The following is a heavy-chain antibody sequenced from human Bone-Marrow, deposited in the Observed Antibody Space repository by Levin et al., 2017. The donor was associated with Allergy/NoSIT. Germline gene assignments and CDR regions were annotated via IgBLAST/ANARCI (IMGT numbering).Heavy chain of an antibody. V-gene: IGHV4-31*03. J-gene: IGHJ3*02. CDR3: ARGITIFGVVLAVNDAFDI. CDR1: GGSIRSGIYF. Sequence: RSQTLSLTCTVSGGSIRSGIYFWSWIRHLPGKGLEWIGYVSYSGITFYNPSLKSRVTISVDTSKKLFSLNLSSVTAADTAVYYCARGITIFGVVLAVNDAFDIWGQGTMVTVSS. D-gene: IGHD3-3*01. CDR2: VSYSGIT.